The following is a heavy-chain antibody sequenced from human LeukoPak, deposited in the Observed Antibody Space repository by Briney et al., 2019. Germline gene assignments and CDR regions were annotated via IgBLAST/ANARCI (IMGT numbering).Heavy chain of an antibody. Sequence: GSLRLSCAASGFTFSSYAMSWVRQAPGKGLEWIGYIYYSGSTNYNPSLKSRVTISVDTSKNQFSLKLTSVTAADTAIYYCARHVVRGRDWFCTSSNCHQRWFDPWGQGTPVTVSS. CDR2: IYYSGST. J-gene: IGHJ5*02. D-gene: IGHD2-2*01. CDR1: GFTFSSYA. CDR3: ARHVVRGRDWFCTSSNCHQRWFDP. V-gene: IGHV4-59*08.